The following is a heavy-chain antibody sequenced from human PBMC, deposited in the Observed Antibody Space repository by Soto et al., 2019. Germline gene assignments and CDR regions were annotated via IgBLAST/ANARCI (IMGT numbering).Heavy chain of an antibody. CDR3: VRTSSY. CDR2: IYGGVTT. D-gene: IGHD2-2*01. V-gene: IGHV3-53*01. CDR1: GFAVNSNY. Sequence: GGSLRLSCAASGFAVNSNYMSWVRQAPGKGLEWVSVIYGGVTTYYSDSVKGRFTISRDNSKNTVFLQMNSLRAEDTAVYYCVRTSSYWGQGTRVTVSS. J-gene: IGHJ4*02.